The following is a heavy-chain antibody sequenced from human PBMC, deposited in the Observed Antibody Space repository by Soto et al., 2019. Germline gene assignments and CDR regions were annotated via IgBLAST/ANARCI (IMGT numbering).Heavy chain of an antibody. J-gene: IGHJ4*02. D-gene: IGHD6-19*01. CDR1: GFTVSSNY. CDR2: IYSDGST. CDR3: ARGQAGRMQWLSY. V-gene: IGHV3-66*01. Sequence: PGGSLRLSCAASGFTVSSNYMNWVRQAPGKGLEWVSVIYSDGSTYYADSVRGRFSISRDNSKNTLYLQMNNLRVEDTAVYYCARGQAGRMQWLSYGGQGTLVTVSS.